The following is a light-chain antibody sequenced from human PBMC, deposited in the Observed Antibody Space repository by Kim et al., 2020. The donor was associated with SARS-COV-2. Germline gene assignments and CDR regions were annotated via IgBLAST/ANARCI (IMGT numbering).Light chain of an antibody. Sequence: LSPGEGATLSCRASRSVRPDLAWYQQKPGQAPRLLISDASNRATGIPARFSGSGSETDFTLTISSLEPEDFAVYYCQQRTNWPLTFGGGTKVDIK. J-gene: IGKJ4*01. CDR3: QQRTNWPLT. CDR2: DAS. V-gene: IGKV3-11*01. CDR1: RSVRPD.